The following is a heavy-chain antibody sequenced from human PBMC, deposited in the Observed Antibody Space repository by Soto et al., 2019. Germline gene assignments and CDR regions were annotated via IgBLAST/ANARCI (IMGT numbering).Heavy chain of an antibody. CDR1: GFTFSSYG. J-gene: IGHJ4*02. D-gene: IGHD3-10*01. CDR2: ISYDGSNK. V-gene: IGHV3-30*18. Sequence: QVQLVESGGGVVQPGRSLRLSCAASGFTFSSYGMHWVRQAPGKGLEWVAVISYDGSNKYYADSVKGRFTISRDNSKNTLYMQMNSLRAEDTAVYYCAKDRLGRYSGSGSYYLSDYWGQGTLVTVSS. CDR3: AKDRLGRYSGSGSYYLSDY.